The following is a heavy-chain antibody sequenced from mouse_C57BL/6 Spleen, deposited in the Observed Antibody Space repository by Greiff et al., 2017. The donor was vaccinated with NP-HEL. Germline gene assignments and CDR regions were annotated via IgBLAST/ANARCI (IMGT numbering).Heavy chain of an antibody. CDR2: IWSGGST. CDR1: GFSLTSYC. Sequence: QVQLKESGPGLVQPSQSLSITCTASGFSLTSYCVHWVRQSPGKGLEWLGVIWSGGSTTYNADFISRLSTSKDNSTSQVFFNMNSLQADHTAIYYSARKCSSHWYFDVWGTGTTVTVSS. D-gene: IGHD1-3*01. J-gene: IGHJ1*03. V-gene: IGHV2-2*01. CDR3: ARKCSSHWYFDV.